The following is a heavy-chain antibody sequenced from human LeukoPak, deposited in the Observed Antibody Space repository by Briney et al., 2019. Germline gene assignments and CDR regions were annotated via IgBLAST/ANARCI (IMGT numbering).Heavy chain of an antibody. CDR2: ISYSESSI. V-gene: IGHV3-48*01. J-gene: IGHJ2*01. CDR3: ANPWGLGWYFDL. CDR1: GFTFSRNS. Sequence: GGSLRLSCVASGFTFSRNSMNWVRQAPGKGLEWVSYISYSESSIYYADSVKGRFTISRDNAKNSLYLQMNSLRGEDTAVYYCANPWGLGWYFDLWGRGTLVTVSS. D-gene: IGHD7-27*01.